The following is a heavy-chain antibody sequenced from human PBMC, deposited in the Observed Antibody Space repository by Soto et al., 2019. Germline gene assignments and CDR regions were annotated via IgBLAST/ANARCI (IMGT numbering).Heavy chain of an antibody. J-gene: IGHJ3*02. Sequence: SLRLSCAASGFTLSDYYMTWIRQAPGKGLEWVSDISISGTTIHYADSVRGRFTISRDNAKNSLYLQMNSLRAEDTAVYYCARGVGAPPAFDIWGQGTMVTVSS. D-gene: IGHD1-26*01. V-gene: IGHV3-11*04. CDR3: ARGVGAPPAFDI. CDR2: ISISGTTI. CDR1: GFTLSDYY.